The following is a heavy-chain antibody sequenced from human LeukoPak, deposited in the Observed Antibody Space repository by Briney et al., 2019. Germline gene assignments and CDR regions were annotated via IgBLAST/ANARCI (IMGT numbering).Heavy chain of an antibody. V-gene: IGHV3-23*01. Sequence: GGSLRLSCATSGVTLSSDTMSGGPHAPRRGRGWGSGKSGSGTSTSYAHSVKGRFTISRDNSKNTLYLQMNSLRAEDTAVYYCGKDRYAWTSGYSYNPFDYWGGGALV. CDR2: KSGSGTST. CDR3: GKDRYAWTSGYSYNPFDY. J-gene: IGHJ4*02. D-gene: IGHD5-18*01. CDR1: GVTLSSDT.